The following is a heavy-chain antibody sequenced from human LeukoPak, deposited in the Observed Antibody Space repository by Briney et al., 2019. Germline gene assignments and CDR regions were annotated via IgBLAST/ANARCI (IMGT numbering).Heavy chain of an antibody. D-gene: IGHD3-16*01. CDR2: IDTSGSTI. Sequence: GGSLRLSCAASGFTFSDYYMSWIPQAPGKVLEWVSYIDTSGSTIYHADSVKGRFTISRDNAKNSLYLQMNSLRAEDTAVYYCARSRWGTPGYWGQGTLVTVSS. J-gene: IGHJ4*02. CDR3: ARSRWGTPGY. CDR1: GFTFSDYY. V-gene: IGHV3-11*01.